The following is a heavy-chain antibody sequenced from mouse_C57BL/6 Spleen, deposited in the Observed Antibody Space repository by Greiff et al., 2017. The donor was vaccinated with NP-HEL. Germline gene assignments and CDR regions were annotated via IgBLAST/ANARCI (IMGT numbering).Heavy chain of an antibody. Sequence: QVHVKQSGAELARPGASVKMSCKASGYTFTSYTMHWVKQRPGQGLEWIGYINPSSGYTKYNQKFKDKATLTADKSSSTAYMQLSSLTSEDSAVYYCARDGNYGEWYFDVWGTGTTVTVSS. J-gene: IGHJ1*03. D-gene: IGHD2-1*01. CDR2: INPSSGYT. V-gene: IGHV1-4*01. CDR3: ARDGNYGEWYFDV. CDR1: GYTFTSYT.